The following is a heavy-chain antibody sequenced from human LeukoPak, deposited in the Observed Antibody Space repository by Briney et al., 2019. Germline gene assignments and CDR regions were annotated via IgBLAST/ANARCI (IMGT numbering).Heavy chain of an antibody. CDR2: IYYSGSA. V-gene: IGHV4-59*01. D-gene: IGHD3-16*01. CDR1: GGSINSYY. J-gene: IGHJ4*02. Sequence: SETLSLTCIVSGGSINSYYWSWIRQPPGKGLEWIGYIYYSGSANYNPSLKNRVTISVDTSKNQFSLKLSSVTAADTAIYYCAREVLGGGLDYWGQGTLVIVSS. CDR3: AREVLGGGLDY.